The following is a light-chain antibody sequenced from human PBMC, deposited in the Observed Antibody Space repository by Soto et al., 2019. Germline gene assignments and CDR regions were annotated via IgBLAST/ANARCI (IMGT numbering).Light chain of an antibody. J-gene: IGKJ1*01. Sequence: DIQVTQSPSTLSASVGDRVTITCRANQTISKWLAWYQQKSGKAPKLLIHKASSLESGVPQRFSGSGSGTEFTLTVSSLQPDDFATYYCQQYISYPWTFGQGTKVEI. CDR1: QTISKW. CDR2: KAS. CDR3: QQYISYPWT. V-gene: IGKV1-5*03.